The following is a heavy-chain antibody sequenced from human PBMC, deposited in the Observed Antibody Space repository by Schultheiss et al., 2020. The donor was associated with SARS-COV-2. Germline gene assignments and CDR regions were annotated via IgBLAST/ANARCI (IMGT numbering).Heavy chain of an antibody. V-gene: IGHV3-13*05. J-gene: IGHJ3*02. CDR2: IGTAGDP. CDR3: ARDRSRVRVDAFDI. Sequence: GGSLRLSCAASGFTFSSYGMHWVRQASGKGLEWVSAIGTAGDPYYPGSVKGRFTISRDNAKNSLYLQMNSLRDEDTAVYYCARDRSRVRVDAFDIWGQGTMVTVSS. CDR1: GFTFSSYG.